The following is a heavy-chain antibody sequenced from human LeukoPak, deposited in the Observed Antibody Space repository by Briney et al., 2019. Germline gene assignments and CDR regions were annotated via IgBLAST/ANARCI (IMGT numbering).Heavy chain of an antibody. CDR3: AKVTPEYYDFWSGHDY. Sequence: GRSLRLSCAASGFTFSSYGMHWVRQAPGKGLEWVAVIWYDGSNKYYADSVKGRFTISRDNSKNTLYLQMNSLRAEDTAVYYCAKVTPEYYDFWSGHDYWGQGTLVTVSS. D-gene: IGHD3-3*01. CDR1: GFTFSSYG. CDR2: IWYDGSNK. V-gene: IGHV3-33*06. J-gene: IGHJ4*02.